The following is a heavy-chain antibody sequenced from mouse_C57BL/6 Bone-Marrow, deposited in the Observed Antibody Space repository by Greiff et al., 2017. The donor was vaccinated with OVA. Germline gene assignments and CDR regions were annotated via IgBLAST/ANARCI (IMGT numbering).Heavy chain of an antibody. CDR3: ARNYYGSKFAY. CDR1: GYTFTSYW. D-gene: IGHD1-1*01. Sequence: QVQLQQPGAELVKPGASVKLSCKASGYTFTSYWMHWVKQRPGQGLEWIGMIHPNSGSTNYNEKFKSKATLTVDKSSSTAYMQLSRLTSEDSAVYYCARNYYGSKFAYWGQGTLVTVSA. CDR2: IHPNSGST. J-gene: IGHJ3*01. V-gene: IGHV1-64*01.